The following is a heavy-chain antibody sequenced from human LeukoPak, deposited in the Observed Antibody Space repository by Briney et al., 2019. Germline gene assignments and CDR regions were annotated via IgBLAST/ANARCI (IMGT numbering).Heavy chain of an antibody. V-gene: IGHV4-31*03. D-gene: IGHD1-26*01. CDR3: ARVEWESYYFDF. J-gene: IGHJ4*02. CDR1: RDSVNSGGSY. Sequence: KPSETLSLTCTVSRDSVNSGGSYWSWVRQRPGEGLEWIGYISSSGTTFYNPSLKSRPSISRDTSKNQFSLSLKSVTAADTAVYFCARVEWESYYFDFWGQGTLVTVSS. CDR2: ISSSGTT.